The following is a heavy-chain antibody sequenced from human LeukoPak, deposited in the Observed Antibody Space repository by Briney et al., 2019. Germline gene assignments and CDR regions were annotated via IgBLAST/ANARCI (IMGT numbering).Heavy chain of an antibody. J-gene: IGHJ4*02. Sequence: PSETLSLTCTVSGDSISSGSYYWRWIRQPAGKGLEWIGRIYTSGSTNYNPSLKSRVTISVDTSKNQFSLKLTSVTAADTAVYYCARGYYGRGDSWGQGTLVTVSS. D-gene: IGHD3-10*02. V-gene: IGHV4-61*02. CDR3: ARGYYGRGDS. CDR2: IYTSGST. CDR1: GDSISSGSYY.